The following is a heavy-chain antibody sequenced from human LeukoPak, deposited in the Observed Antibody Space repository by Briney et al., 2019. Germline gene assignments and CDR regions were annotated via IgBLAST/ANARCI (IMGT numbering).Heavy chain of an antibody. CDR2: IYYSGST. V-gene: IGHV4-59*01. Sequence: SETLSLTCTVSGGSISSYYWSRIRQPPGKGLEWIGYIYYSGSTNYNPSLKSRLTISVDTSKNQFSLKLSSVTAADTAIYYCAKVGPMTSVTTVFRSRTYYYYYMDVWGKGTTVTVSS. D-gene: IGHD4-17*01. CDR3: AKVGPMTSVTTVFRSRTYYYYYMDV. J-gene: IGHJ6*03. CDR1: GGSISSYY.